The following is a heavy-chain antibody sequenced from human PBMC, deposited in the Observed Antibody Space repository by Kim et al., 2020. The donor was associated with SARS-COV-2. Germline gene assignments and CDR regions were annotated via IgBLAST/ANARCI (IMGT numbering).Heavy chain of an antibody. D-gene: IGHD6-13*01. CDR1: GGSISSGSYY. J-gene: IGHJ5*02. CDR3: ARGSGGSSWYGNWHNWFDP. Sequence: SETLSLTCTVSGGSISSGSYYWSWIRQPAGKGLEWIGRIYTSGSTNYNPSLKSRVTISVDTSKNQFSLKLSSVTAADTAVYYCARGSGGSSWYGNWHNWFDPWGQGTLVTVSS. CDR2: IYTSGST. V-gene: IGHV4-61*02.